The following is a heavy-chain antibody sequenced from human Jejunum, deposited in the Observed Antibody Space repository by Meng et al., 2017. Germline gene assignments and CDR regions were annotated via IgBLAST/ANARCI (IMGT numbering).Heavy chain of an antibody. CDR3: ARDSETYPTYFDY. D-gene: IGHD5-24*01. CDR2: ISDSGTT. J-gene: IGHJ4*02. Sequence: QVQLQASGPGLVRPSETLSLTCTVSGGSVSSGFYYWSWIRQPPGKGLEWIGYISDSGTTNYNPSLKNRVTMSVDTSKNHFSLKLTSVTAADTAVYFCARDSETYPTYFDYWGQGTLVTVSS. CDR1: GGSVSSGFYY. V-gene: IGHV4-61*03.